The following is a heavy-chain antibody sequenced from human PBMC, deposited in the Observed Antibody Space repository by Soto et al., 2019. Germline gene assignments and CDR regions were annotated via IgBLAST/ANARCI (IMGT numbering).Heavy chain of an antibody. D-gene: IGHD3-16*02. V-gene: IGHV1-18*04. J-gene: IGHJ4*02. CDR1: GYTFTSYG. Sequence: ASVKVSCKASGYTFTSYGISWVRQAPGQGLEGMGWISAYNGNTNYAQKLQGRVTMTTNTSTSTAYMELRSLRSDDTAVYYCARVPANYDYVWMSYRSPFCFDYWGQGTLVTVSS. CDR2: ISAYNGNT. CDR3: ARVPANYDYVWMSYRSPFCFDY.